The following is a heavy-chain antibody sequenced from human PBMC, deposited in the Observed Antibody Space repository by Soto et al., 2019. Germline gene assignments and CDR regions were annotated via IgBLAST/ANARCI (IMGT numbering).Heavy chain of an antibody. J-gene: IGHJ5*02. CDR2: IYHSGST. CDR1: GGSISSGGYS. D-gene: IGHD3-22*01. CDR3: ARAITSSSGNNNWFDP. V-gene: IGHV4-30-2*01. Sequence: SETLSLTCAVSGGSISSGGYSWSWIRQPPGKGLEWIGYIYHSGSTYYNPSLKSRVTISVDRSKNQFSLKLSSVTAADTAVYYCARAITSSSGNNNWFDPWGQGTLVTVSS.